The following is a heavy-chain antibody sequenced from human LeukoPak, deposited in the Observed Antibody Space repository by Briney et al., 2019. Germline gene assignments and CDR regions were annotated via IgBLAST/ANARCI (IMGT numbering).Heavy chain of an antibody. J-gene: IGHJ4*02. V-gene: IGHV3-11*01. CDR1: GFTFSDYH. CDR2: ISSIGSTI. D-gene: IGHD3-9*01. Sequence: PGGSLRLSCAASGFTFSDYHMNWIRQAPGKGLEWVSHISSIGSTIYYADSVKGRFTISRDNAKNTLYLQMNSLRAEDTAVYYCARDRGDYDILTGYYPGTFDYWGQGTLVTVSS. CDR3: ARDRGDYDILTGYYPGTFDY.